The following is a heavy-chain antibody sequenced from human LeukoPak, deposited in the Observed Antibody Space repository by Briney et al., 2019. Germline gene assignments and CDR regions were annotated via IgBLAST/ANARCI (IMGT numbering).Heavy chain of an antibody. Sequence: PGGSLRLSCAASGFTFSDYWMHWVRQAPEKGLEWVANINQDGSEKYYVDSVKGRFTNSRDNAKNSLYLQTNSLRAEDTAVYYCARALGAYASFWGQGTLVTVSS. D-gene: IGHD5-12*01. CDR2: INQDGSEK. CDR1: GFTFSDYW. J-gene: IGHJ4*02. V-gene: IGHV3-7*03. CDR3: ARALGAYASF.